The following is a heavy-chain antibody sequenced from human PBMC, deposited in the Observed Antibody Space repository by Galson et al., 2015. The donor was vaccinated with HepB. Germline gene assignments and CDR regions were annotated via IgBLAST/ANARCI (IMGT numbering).Heavy chain of an antibody. D-gene: IGHD3-22*01. CDR3: AKDIHDSSGFDY. J-gene: IGHJ4*02. CDR2: ISWNSGSI. Sequence: SLRLSCAASGFTFDDYAMHWVRQAPGKGLEWVSGISWNSGSIGYADSVKGRFTISRDNAKNSLYLQMNSLRAEDTALYYCAKDIHDSSGFDYWGQGTLVTVSS. CDR1: GFTFDDYA. V-gene: IGHV3-9*01.